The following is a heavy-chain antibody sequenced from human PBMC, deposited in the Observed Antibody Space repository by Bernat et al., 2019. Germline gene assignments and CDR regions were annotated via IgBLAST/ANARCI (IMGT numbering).Heavy chain of an antibody. D-gene: IGHD3-16*02. Sequence: EVPLLESGGGLVQPGGSLRLSCAASGFTFCSYAMSWVRQAPGKGLEWVSAISGSGGSTYYADSVKGRFTISRDNSKNTLYLQMNSLRAEDTAVDYCAKCPDYVWGSYRPYFDYWGQGTLVTVSS. CDR3: AKCPDYVWGSYRPYFDY. CDR1: GFTFCSYA. CDR2: ISGSGGST. V-gene: IGHV3-23*01. J-gene: IGHJ4*02.